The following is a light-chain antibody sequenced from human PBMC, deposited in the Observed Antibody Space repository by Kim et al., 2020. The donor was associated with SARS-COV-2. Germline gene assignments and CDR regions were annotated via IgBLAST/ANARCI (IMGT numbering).Light chain of an antibody. CDR1: KLGNKY. V-gene: IGLV3-1*01. CDR3: QAWERSTAI. CDR2: QDA. Sequence: SMSPRQTASISCSGDKLGNKYAYWYQQKPGQSPILVIYQDAKRPSGIPERFSGSNSGNTATLTITGTQAMDEADYYCQAWERSTAIFGGGTQLTVL. J-gene: IGLJ2*01.